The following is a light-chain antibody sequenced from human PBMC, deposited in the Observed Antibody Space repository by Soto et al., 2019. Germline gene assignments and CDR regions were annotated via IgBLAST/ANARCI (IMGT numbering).Light chain of an antibody. CDR3: QQSYRTPLT. Sequence: DIQMTQSPSSLSASVGDRVTITCRARQSISSYLNWYQQKPGKAPKLLIYAASSLQSGVPSRFSGSGSGTDFTLTIRSLQPEDFATYYCQQSYRTPLTFGGGTKGEIK. CDR2: AAS. J-gene: IGKJ4*01. V-gene: IGKV1-39*01. CDR1: QSISSY.